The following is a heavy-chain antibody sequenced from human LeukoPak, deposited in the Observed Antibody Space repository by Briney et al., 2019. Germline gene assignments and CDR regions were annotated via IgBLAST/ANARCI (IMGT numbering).Heavy chain of an antibody. CDR2: IYHSGST. D-gene: IGHD2-2*01. Sequence: PSETLSLTCAVPGGSISSSNWWSWVRQPPGKGLEWIGEIYHSGSTNYNPSLKSRVTISVDKSKNQFSLKLSSVTAADTAVYYCARGVGSGDDAFDIWGQGTMVTVSS. J-gene: IGHJ3*02. CDR1: GGSISSSNW. CDR3: ARGVGSGDDAFDI. V-gene: IGHV4-4*02.